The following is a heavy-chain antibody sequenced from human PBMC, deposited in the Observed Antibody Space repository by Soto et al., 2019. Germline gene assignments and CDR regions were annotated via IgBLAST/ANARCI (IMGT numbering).Heavy chain of an antibody. D-gene: IGHD5-12*01. V-gene: IGHV3-74*01. CDR1: GFTFSSYW. J-gene: IGHJ3*02. Sequence: EVQLVESGGELVQPGGSLTLSCAASGFTFSSYWMHWVRQAPGKGLMWVSRMSSVGSVTNYTDSVKGRFTISRDNAKNIXYLQMNSLRAEDTAVYYCARDRTPYSAYADDAFDIWGQGTMVTVS. CDR3: ARDRTPYSAYADDAFDI. CDR2: MSSVGSVT.